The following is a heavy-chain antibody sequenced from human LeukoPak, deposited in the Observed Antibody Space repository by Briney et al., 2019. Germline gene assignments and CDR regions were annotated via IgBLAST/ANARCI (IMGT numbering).Heavy chain of an antibody. D-gene: IGHD3-9*01. J-gene: IGHJ6*04. Sequence: SETLSLTCAVYGGSFSGYYWSWIRQPPGKGLEWIGEINHSGSTNYNPSLKSRVTISVDTSKNQFSLQLSSVTAADTAVYYCARLLRYFDRGMDVWGKGTTVTVSS. CDR2: INHSGST. CDR1: GGSFSGYY. CDR3: ARLLRYFDRGMDV. V-gene: IGHV4-34*01.